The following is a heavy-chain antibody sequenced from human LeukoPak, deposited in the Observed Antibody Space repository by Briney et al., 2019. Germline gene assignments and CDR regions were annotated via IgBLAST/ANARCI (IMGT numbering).Heavy chain of an antibody. CDR3: AKDLCSGASCYRGLDY. V-gene: IGHV3-23*01. J-gene: IGHJ4*02. Sequence: PGGSLRLSCAASGFTFSSYAMNWVRQAPGKGLEWVSAISGSGVSTYYADSVKGRFTISRDNSKNTLYLQMDTKRAEDAAVYYCAKDLCSGASCYRGLDYWGQGTLVTVSS. CDR2: ISGSGVST. D-gene: IGHD2-15*01. CDR1: GFTFSSYA.